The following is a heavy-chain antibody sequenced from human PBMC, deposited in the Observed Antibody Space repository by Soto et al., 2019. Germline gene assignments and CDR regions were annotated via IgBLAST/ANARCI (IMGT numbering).Heavy chain of an antibody. V-gene: IGHV3-9*01. J-gene: IGHJ6*02. CDR1: GFTFDDYA. CDR2: ITWNSDEI. D-gene: IGHD3-22*01. Sequence: EVQLVESGGGVVQPGRSLRLSCAASGFTFDDYAMNWVRQRPGRGLEWVSGITWNSDEIGYPDSVKGRFSISRDNAKKYLYLQMTSLRPDDTALYYCAASRGYDSSGYSGYYYGMDVWGQGTTVTVSS. CDR3: AASRGYDSSGYSGYYYGMDV.